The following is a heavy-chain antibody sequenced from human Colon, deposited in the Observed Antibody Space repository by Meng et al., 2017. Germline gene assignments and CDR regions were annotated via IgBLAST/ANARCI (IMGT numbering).Heavy chain of an antibody. V-gene: IGHV3-48*03. CDR3: TRSHFDFYYFDQ. J-gene: IGHJ4*02. CDR1: GFTFSSYE. Sequence: GESLKISCAASGFTFSSYEMNWVRQAPGKGLEWVAYISGSGGTIHYADSVKGRFTIYRDNAKTSLYLQINSLRVEDTAIYYCTRSHFDFYYFDQWGQGTLVTVSS. D-gene: IGHD2-21*02. CDR2: ISGSGGTI.